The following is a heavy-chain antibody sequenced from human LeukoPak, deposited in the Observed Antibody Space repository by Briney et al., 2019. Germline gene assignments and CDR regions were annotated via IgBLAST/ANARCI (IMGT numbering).Heavy chain of an antibody. CDR1: GFTFSNAW. V-gene: IGHV3-7*03. J-gene: IGHJ3*02. D-gene: IGHD3-10*01. Sequence: GGSLRLSCAASGFTFSNAWMNWVRQAPGKGLEWVANIKQDGSEKYYVDSVKGRFTISRDNAKNSLYLQMNSLRAEDTAVYYCARIILWYGRSDAFDIWGQGTMVTVSS. CDR3: ARIILWYGRSDAFDI. CDR2: IKQDGSEK.